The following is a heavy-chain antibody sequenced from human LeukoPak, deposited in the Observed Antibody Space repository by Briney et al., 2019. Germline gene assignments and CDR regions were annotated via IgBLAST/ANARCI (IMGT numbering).Heavy chain of an antibody. J-gene: IGHJ4*02. CDR2: IYPGDSDT. V-gene: IGHV5-51*01. D-gene: IGHD2-15*01. CDR3: ARSVVVVAANFDF. CDR1: GYSFTSYW. Sequence: GESLKISCKGSGYSFTSYWIGWVRQMPGEGLEWMGIIYPGDSDTRYSPSFQGQVTISADKSISTAYLQWSSLKASDTAMYYCARSVVVVAANFDFWGQGTLVTVSS.